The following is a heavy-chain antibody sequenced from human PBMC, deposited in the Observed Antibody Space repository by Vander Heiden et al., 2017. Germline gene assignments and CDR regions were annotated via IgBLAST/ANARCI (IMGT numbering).Heavy chain of an antibody. J-gene: IGHJ3*01. CDR2: IWYDESKT. CDR1: GFNFRSYG. V-gene: IGHV3-33*01. D-gene: IGHD1-26*01. Sequence: QLVESGGGVVPPGTSPRLSCAASGFNFRSYGMHWVRQAPGKGLEWVAVIWYDESKTYYEDSVKGRFTISRDNFKDTLYLEMNSLRAEDSAVYWCARGGSHTHTDGFSFWGQGTMVSVS. CDR3: ARGGSHTHTDGFSF.